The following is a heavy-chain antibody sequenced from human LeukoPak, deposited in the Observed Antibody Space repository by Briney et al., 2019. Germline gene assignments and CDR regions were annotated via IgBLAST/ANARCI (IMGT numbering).Heavy chain of an antibody. V-gene: IGHV4-61*02. Sequence: SETLSLTCTVSGGSISSGSYYWSWIRQPAGKGLEWIGRIYTSGSTNYNPSLKSRVTISVDTSKNQFSLKLSSVTAADTAVYYCARVVAGTRYFDLWGRGTLVTVSS. D-gene: IGHD6-19*01. CDR3: ARVVAGTRYFDL. CDR2: IYTSGST. CDR1: GGSISSGSYY. J-gene: IGHJ2*01.